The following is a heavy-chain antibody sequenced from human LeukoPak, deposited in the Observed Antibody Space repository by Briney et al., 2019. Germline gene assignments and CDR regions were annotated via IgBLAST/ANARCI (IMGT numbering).Heavy chain of an antibody. CDR2: IIPILGIA. D-gene: IGHD4-11*01. V-gene: IGHV1-69*04. CDR1: GGTFSSYA. CDR3: ARGRLHSGFDP. J-gene: IGHJ5*02. Sequence: SVTVSCKASGGTFSSYAISWVRQAPGQGLEWMGRIIPILGIANYAQKFQGRVTITADKSTSTAYMELSSLRSEDTTVYYCARGRLHSGFDPWGQGTLVTVSS.